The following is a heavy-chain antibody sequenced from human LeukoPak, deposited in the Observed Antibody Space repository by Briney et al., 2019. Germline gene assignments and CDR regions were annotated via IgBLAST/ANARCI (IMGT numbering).Heavy chain of an antibody. CDR1: GYTFTGYY. J-gene: IGHJ4*02. D-gene: IGHD1-7*01. Sequence: ASVKVSCKASGYTFTGYYMHWVRQAPGQGLEWMGWINPNTGGTNYAQKFQGRVAMTRDTSISTAFMDLSRLRSDDTAVYYCVQFELDYWGQGTLVTVSS. V-gene: IGHV1-2*02. CDR2: INPNTGGT. CDR3: VQFELDY.